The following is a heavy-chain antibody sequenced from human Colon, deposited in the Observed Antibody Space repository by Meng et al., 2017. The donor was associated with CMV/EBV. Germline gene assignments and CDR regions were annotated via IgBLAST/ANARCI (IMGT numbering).Heavy chain of an antibody. D-gene: IGHD2-2*01. CDR3: ARSTSCYARNWFDP. J-gene: IGHJ5*02. Sequence: SGPMLVKPTQTLTLTCTFSGFSLSTSGMCVSWVRQPPGKALEWLALIDWDDDKYYSTSLKTRLTISKDTSKNQVVLTMTNMDPVDTATYYCARSTSCYARNWFDPWGQGTLVTVSS. CDR1: GFSLSTSGMC. V-gene: IGHV2-70*20. CDR2: IDWDDDK.